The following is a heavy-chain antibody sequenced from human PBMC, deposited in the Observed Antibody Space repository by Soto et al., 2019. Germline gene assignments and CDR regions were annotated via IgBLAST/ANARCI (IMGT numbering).Heavy chain of an antibody. Sequence: QVQLVQSGAEVKKPGSSVKVSCKASGGTFSSYAISWVRQAPGQGLEWMGGIIPIFGTANYAQKFQGRVTITADESTSTAYMELSSLRSEDTAVYYCARGARDGYIRHYYGIDVWGQGTTVTVSS. CDR1: GGTFSSYA. D-gene: IGHD5-12*01. V-gene: IGHV1-69*01. CDR2: IIPIFGTA. J-gene: IGHJ6*02. CDR3: ARGARDGYIRHYYGIDV.